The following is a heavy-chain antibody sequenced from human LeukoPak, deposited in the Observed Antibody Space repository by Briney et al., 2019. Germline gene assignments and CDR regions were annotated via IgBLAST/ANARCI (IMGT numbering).Heavy chain of an antibody. J-gene: IGHJ4*02. Sequence: GGSLRLSCAASGFTFSTYVMNWVRQAPGTGLEWVSGISGSGDNTYCADSVKGRFTVSRDNTKNTLYLQMNSLRAEDTAIYYCAKGSGYDTDFDYWGQGTLVTVSS. D-gene: IGHD3-9*01. CDR3: AKGSGYDTDFDY. CDR2: ISGSGDNT. CDR1: GFTFSTYV. V-gene: IGHV3-23*01.